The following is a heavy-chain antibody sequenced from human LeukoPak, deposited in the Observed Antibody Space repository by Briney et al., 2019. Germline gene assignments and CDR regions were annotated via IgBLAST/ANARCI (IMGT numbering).Heavy chain of an antibody. Sequence: PSETLSLTCAVYGGSFSGCYWSWIRQPPGKGLEWIGEINHSGSTNYNPSLKSRVTISVDTSKNQFSLKLSSVTAADTAVYYCARGSTVLLWFGELNNWFDPWGQGTLVTVSS. D-gene: IGHD3-10*01. CDR2: INHSGST. CDR3: ARGSTVLLWFGELNNWFDP. CDR1: GGSFSGCY. J-gene: IGHJ5*02. V-gene: IGHV4-34*01.